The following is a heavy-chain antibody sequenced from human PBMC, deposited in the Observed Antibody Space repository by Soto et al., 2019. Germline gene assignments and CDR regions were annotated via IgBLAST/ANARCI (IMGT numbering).Heavy chain of an antibody. CDR1: GFTFSSYW. V-gene: IGHV3-74*01. J-gene: IGHJ6*03. D-gene: IGHD3-3*01. Sequence: EVQLVASGGGLVQPGGSLRLSCAASGFTFSSYWMRWVRQAPGKGLVWVSRINGDGSSTTHADSVRGRFTISRDNAKNTLYLQMNSLRAEDTAVYYCTRDAYYDFWSGYSAYYYYYMDVWGKVTTVTVSS. CDR2: INGDGSST. CDR3: TRDAYYDFWSGYSAYYYYYMDV.